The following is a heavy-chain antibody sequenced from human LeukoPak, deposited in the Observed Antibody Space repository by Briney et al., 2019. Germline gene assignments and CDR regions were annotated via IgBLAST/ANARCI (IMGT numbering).Heavy chain of an antibody. CDR1: GFSLSSYA. CDR3: ARCGYYYDSSGYFQQYYYYYYMDG. J-gene: IGHJ6*03. Sequence: PGGSLRLSCAASGFSLSSYAMSWVRQAPGKGVEWVANIKEDGREKYYVDSVKGRFTISRDNAKNSVYLQMNSLRAEDTAVYFCARCGYYYDSSGYFQQYYYYYYMDGWGKGTTVTVSS. D-gene: IGHD3-22*01. CDR2: IKEDGREK. V-gene: IGHV3-7*01.